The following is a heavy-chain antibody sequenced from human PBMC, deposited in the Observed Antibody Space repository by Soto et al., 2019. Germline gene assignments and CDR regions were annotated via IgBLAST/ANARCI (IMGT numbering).Heavy chain of an antibody. V-gene: IGHV3-23*01. J-gene: IGHJ4*02. D-gene: IGHD3-22*01. CDR1: GFTFSSHV. CDR3: AKGLYYYDSSGYRVFDY. CDR2: ISDSGGVT. Sequence: PGGSLRLSCAASGFTFSSHVMNWVRQAPGKGLEWVSGISDSGGVTYYAASVKGRFTISRDNSKKTVYLQMHGLRADDTAVYYCAKGLYYYDSSGYRVFDYWGQGALVTVSS.